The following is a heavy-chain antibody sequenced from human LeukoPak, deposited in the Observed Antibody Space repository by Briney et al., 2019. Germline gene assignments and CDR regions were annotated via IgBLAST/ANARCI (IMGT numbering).Heavy chain of an antibody. CDR3: TTYTISSGWYYFDY. V-gene: IGHV3-15*07. CDR2: IKSKTDGGTT. CDR1: GFTFSNAW. Sequence: GGSLRLSCAASGFTFSNAWMNWVRQAPGKGLEWVGRIKSKTDGGTTDYAAPVKGRFTISRDGSKNTLYLQMNSLKTEDTAVYYCTTYTISSGWYYFDYWGQGTLVTVSS. J-gene: IGHJ4*02. D-gene: IGHD6-19*01.